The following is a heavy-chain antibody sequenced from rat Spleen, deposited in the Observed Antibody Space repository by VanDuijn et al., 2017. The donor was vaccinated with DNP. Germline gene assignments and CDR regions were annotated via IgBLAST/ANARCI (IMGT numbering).Heavy chain of an antibody. Sequence: EVLLVESGGGLVQPGGSLKLSCAASGFTFSDYNMAWVRQAPKKGLEWVATILYDGGRTYYRDSVKGRFTISRDNSRRTLYLRMDSLGSEDTATYYCATRLGAPHYWGQGVMVTVSS. CDR2: ILYDGGRT. CDR1: GFTFSDYN. V-gene: IGHV5S10*01. D-gene: IGHD4-6*01. J-gene: IGHJ2*01. CDR3: ATRLGAPHY.